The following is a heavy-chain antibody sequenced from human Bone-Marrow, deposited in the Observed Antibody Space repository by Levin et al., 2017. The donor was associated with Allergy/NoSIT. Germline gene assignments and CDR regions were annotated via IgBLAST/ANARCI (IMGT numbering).Heavy chain of an antibody. Sequence: SETLSLTCTVSGGSISSGGYYWSWIRQRPGKGLEWIGYINYSGTTHYIPSFRSRVTISVDRSRNQFSLQLSSVTAADTAVYYCARALSGDYNLQAAGLDVWGKGTTVTVSS. J-gene: IGHJ6*04. V-gene: IGHV4-31*03. CDR3: ARALSGDYNLQAAGLDV. D-gene: IGHD4-17*01. CDR1: GGSISSGGYY. CDR2: INYSGTT.